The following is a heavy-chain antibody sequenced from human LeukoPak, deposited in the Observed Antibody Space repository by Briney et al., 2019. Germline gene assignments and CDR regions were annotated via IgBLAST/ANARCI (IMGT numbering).Heavy chain of an antibody. CDR3: ARAFVGYSYGLSYYYYGMDV. CDR2: IYHSGST. D-gene: IGHD5-18*01. CDR1: GGSISSSNW. V-gene: IGHV4-4*02. Sequence: SETLSLTCAVSGGSISSSNWWSWVRQPPGKGLEWIGEIYHSGSTNYNPSLKSRVTISVDKSKNQFSLKLSSVTAADTAVYYCARAFVGYSYGLSYYYYGMDVWGQGTTVTVSS. J-gene: IGHJ6*02.